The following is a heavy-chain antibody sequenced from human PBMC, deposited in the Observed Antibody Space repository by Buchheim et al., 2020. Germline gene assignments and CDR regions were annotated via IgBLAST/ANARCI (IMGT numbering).Heavy chain of an antibody. V-gene: IGHV3-7*04. CDR1: GFTFSSYW. D-gene: IGHD3-16*01. CDR3: ARARWGETRLFLFDY. Sequence: EVQLVESGGGLVQPGGSLRLSCAASGFTFSSYWMSWVRQAPGKGLEWVANIKQDGSEKYYVDSVKGRFTISRDDAKNSLYLQMNSLRAEYTAVYYCARARWGETRLFLFDYWGQGTL. CDR2: IKQDGSEK. J-gene: IGHJ4*02.